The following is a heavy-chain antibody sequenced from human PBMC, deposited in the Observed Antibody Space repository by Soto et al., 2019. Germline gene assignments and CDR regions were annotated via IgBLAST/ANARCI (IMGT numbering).Heavy chain of an antibody. CDR2: MSSGGST. D-gene: IGHD3-22*01. CDR3: ARDTDTSGLTY. V-gene: IGHV3-53*01. Sequence: GGSLRLSCAASGFIVSSSYMSWVHQAPGKGLEWVSVMSSGGSTYSADSVKGRFIISRDNSKNTLYLQMNSLRAEDTAVYYCARDTDTSGLTYWGQGTLVTVSS. CDR1: GFIVSSSY. J-gene: IGHJ4*02.